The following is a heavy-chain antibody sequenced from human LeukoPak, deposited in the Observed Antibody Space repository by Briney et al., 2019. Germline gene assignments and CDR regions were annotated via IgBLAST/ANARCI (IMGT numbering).Heavy chain of an antibody. V-gene: IGHV1-69*04. J-gene: IGHJ6*02. D-gene: IGHD2-2*01. CDR2: IIPVLGIA. CDR1: GGTFSSYA. Sequence: GASVKVSCKASGGTFSSYAISWVRQAPGQGLEWMGRIIPVLGIANYAQKFQGRVTMTTDTSTSTAYMELRSLRSDDTAVYYCARDAPMKEEYQLLSDYYYGMDVWGQGTTVTVSS. CDR3: ARDAPMKEEYQLLSDYYYGMDV.